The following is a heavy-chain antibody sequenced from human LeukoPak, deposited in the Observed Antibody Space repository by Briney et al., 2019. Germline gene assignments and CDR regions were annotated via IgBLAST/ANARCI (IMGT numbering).Heavy chain of an antibody. CDR2: INPNSGGT. CDR1: GYTFTGYY. CDR3: ARDRGRAYAFDN. J-gene: IGHJ3*02. Sequence: ASVKVSCKASGYTFTGYYMHWVRQAPGQGLEWMGWINPNSGGTNYAQKFQGRVTMTRDTSISTAYMELSRLRSDDTAVYYCARDRGRAYAFDNWGQGTMVTVSS. V-gene: IGHV1-2*02.